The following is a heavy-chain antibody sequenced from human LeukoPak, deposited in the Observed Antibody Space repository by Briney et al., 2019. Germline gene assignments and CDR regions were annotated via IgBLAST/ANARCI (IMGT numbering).Heavy chain of an antibody. CDR1: GYSISSGYY. CDR3: ARGRGGNSGDN. D-gene: IGHD4-23*01. V-gene: IGHV4-38-2*02. Sequence: PSETLSLTCTVSGYSISSGYYWGWIRQPPGKGLEWIGSIYHSGSTYYNPSLKSRVTISVDTSKNQFSLTLSSLTAADTAVYYCARGRGGNSGDNWGQGTLVTVSS. J-gene: IGHJ4*02. CDR2: IYHSGST.